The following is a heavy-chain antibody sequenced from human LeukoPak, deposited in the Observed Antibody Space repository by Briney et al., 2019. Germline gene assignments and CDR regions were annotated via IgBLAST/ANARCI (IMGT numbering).Heavy chain of an antibody. CDR3: AASGITMVRGVLYFDY. Sequence: SETLSLTCAVYGGSFSGYYWSWIRQPPGKGLEWIGYIYYSGGTYYKPSLKSRVTISVDTSKNQFSLKLSSVTAADTAVYYCAASGITMVRGVLYFDYWGQGTLVTVSS. D-gene: IGHD3-10*01. V-gene: IGHV4-59*06. J-gene: IGHJ4*02. CDR2: IYYSGGT. CDR1: GGSFSGYY.